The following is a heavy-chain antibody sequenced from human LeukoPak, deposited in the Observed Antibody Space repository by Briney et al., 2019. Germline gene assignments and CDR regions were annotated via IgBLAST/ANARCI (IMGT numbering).Heavy chain of an antibody. CDR1: GGSISSYY. CDR3: ARETLAAAGTYYYGMDV. Sequence: SETLSLTCTVSGGSISSYYWSWIRQPPGKGLEWIGYIYYSGSTNYNPSLKSRVTISVDTSKNQFSLKLSSVTAADTAVYYCARETLAAAGTYYYGMDVWGQGTTVTVSS. CDR2: IYYSGST. J-gene: IGHJ6*02. V-gene: IGHV4-59*01. D-gene: IGHD6-13*01.